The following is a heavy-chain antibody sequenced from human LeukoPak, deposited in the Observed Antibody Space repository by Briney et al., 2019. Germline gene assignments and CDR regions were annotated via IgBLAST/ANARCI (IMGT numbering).Heavy chain of an antibody. D-gene: IGHD6-13*01. Sequence: SETLSLTCSVSGGSIRNYYWSWIRQSAGKGLEWIGRMYGGGSANYNPSLKSRVTMSVDTSKNQFSLKLTSVTAADTAVYYCARQAAAGISGGAFDIWGQGTMVTVSS. J-gene: IGHJ3*02. V-gene: IGHV4-4*07. CDR3: ARQAAAGISGGAFDI. CDR1: GGSIRNYY. CDR2: MYGGGSA.